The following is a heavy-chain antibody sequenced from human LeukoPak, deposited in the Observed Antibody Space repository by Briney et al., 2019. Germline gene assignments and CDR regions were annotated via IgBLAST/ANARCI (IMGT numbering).Heavy chain of an antibody. CDR2: ISGYNGNT. J-gene: IGHJ5*02. Sequence: DSVKVSCKASGYTFTSYGITWVRQAPGQGLERMGWISGYNGNTNYAQKLQGRVTMTTDTSTSTAYMELRSLRSDDTAVYYCAREIWNSRHSSGPFDPWGQGTLVIVSS. CDR3: AREIWNSRHSSGPFDP. CDR1: GYTFTSYG. D-gene: IGHD6-19*01. V-gene: IGHV1-18*01.